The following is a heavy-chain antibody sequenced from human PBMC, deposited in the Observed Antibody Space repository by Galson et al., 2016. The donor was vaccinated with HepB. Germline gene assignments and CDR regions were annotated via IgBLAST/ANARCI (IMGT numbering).Heavy chain of an antibody. Sequence: SLRLSCAASGFTFSSYSMNWVRQAPGKGLEWVSYISSSSSSIYYTDSVKGRFTISRDNAKNSLYLQMNSLRAEDTAVYYCVRDRDVEMAKSYYYYYGMDVWGQGTTVNVSS. CDR1: GFTFSSYS. J-gene: IGHJ6*02. V-gene: IGHV3-48*04. CDR3: VRDRDVEMAKSYYYYYGMDV. CDR2: ISSSSSSI. D-gene: IGHD5-24*01.